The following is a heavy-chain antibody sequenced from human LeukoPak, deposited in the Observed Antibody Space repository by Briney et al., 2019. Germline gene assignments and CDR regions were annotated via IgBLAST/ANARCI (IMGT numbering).Heavy chain of an antibody. Sequence: PSXTLSLTCTVSGGSISSGDYYWSWIRQPPGKGLEWIGNIYYSGSTYYNPYLKSRFTISVDTSKNQFSLKLSSVTAADTAVYYCARGDDHYYYMDVWGKGTTVTVSS. CDR3: ARGDDHYYYMDV. V-gene: IGHV4-30-4*08. CDR2: IYYSGST. CDR1: GGSISSGDYY. J-gene: IGHJ6*03.